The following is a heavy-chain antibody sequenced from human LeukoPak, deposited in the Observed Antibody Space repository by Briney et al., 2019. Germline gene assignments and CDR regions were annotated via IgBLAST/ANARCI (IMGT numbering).Heavy chain of an antibody. D-gene: IGHD6-13*01. Sequence: PGGSLRLSRAASGFTFSSYAMSWVRQAPGKGLEWVSAISGSGGSTYYADSVKGRFTISRDNSKNTLYLQMNSLRAEDTAVYYCAKAIYSSSWYNPLDYWGQGTLVTVSS. CDR2: ISGSGGST. CDR3: AKAIYSSSWYNPLDY. J-gene: IGHJ4*02. CDR1: GFTFSSYA. V-gene: IGHV3-23*01.